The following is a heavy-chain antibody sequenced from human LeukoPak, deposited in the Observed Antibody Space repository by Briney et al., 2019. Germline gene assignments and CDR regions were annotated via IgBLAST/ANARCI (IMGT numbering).Heavy chain of an antibody. V-gene: IGHV4-4*02. CDR2: IYHSGST. J-gene: IGHJ6*04. CDR3: ARGGGDIVVVVAAIGSYYGMDV. Sequence: PSETLSLTCAVSGGSISSSNWWSWVRQPPGKGLEWIGEIYHSGSTNYNPSLKSRVTISVDKSKNPFSLKLSSVTAADTAVYYCARGGGDIVVVVAAIGSYYGMDVCGKGTTVTVSS. D-gene: IGHD2-15*01. CDR1: GGSISSSNW.